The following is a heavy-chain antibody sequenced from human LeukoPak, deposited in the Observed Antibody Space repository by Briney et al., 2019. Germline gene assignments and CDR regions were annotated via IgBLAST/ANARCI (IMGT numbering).Heavy chain of an antibody. V-gene: IGHV3-23*01. Sequence: GGSLRLSCAASGFTFNSFGMHWVRQAPGKGLEWASSISGSRGDTDYADSVKGRFTISRDNLKNTLYLQMNSLRAEDTAVYYCAKGWGDYVWGSCHLWGQGTLVTVSS. CDR3: AKGWGDYVWGSCHL. D-gene: IGHD3-16*01. CDR2: ISGSRGDT. CDR1: GFTFNSFG. J-gene: IGHJ1*01.